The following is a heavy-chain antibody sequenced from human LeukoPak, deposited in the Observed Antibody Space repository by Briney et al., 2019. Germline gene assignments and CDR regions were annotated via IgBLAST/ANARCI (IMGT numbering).Heavy chain of an antibody. D-gene: IGHD6-19*01. J-gene: IGHJ5*02. Sequence: SQTLSLTFAISGDSVSSNSAAWNWIRQSPSRGLEWLGRTYYRSKWHNDYAVSVKSRITINPDTSKNQFSLQLNSVTPEDTAVYYCARDFTVAGKNWFDPWGQGTLVTVSS. CDR3: ARDFTVAGKNWFDP. CDR1: GDSVSSNSAA. CDR2: TYYRSKWHN. V-gene: IGHV6-1*01.